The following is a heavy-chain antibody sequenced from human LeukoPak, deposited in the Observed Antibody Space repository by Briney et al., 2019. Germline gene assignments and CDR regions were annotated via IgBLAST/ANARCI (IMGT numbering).Heavy chain of an antibody. V-gene: IGHV3-23*01. D-gene: IGHD6-19*01. CDR2: ISASGIST. CDR3: AKITSTSSDFSPGTY. J-gene: IGHJ4*02. CDR1: GFTFSSYA. Sequence: GGSLRLSCTASGFTFSSYAMSWVRQAPGKGLEWVSAISASGISTYYADSVKGRFTISRDSSKNTLYQQMNSLRAEDTAVYYCAKITSTSSDFSPGTYWGQGTLVTVSS.